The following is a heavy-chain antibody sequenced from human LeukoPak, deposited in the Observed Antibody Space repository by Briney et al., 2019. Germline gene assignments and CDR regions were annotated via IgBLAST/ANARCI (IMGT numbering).Heavy chain of an antibody. Sequence: SETLSLTCAVYGGSFSGYYWSWIRQPPGKGLEWIGEINHSGSTNYNPSLKGRVTISVDTSKNQFSLKLSSVTAADTAVYYCARDLYRIVVVPHYFDYWGQGTLVTVSS. V-gene: IGHV4-34*01. CDR1: GGSFSGYY. CDR2: INHSGST. D-gene: IGHD3-22*01. CDR3: ARDLYRIVVVPHYFDY. J-gene: IGHJ4*02.